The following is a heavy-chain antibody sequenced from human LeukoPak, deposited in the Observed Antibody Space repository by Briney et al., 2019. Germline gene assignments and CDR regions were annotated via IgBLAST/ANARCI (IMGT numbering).Heavy chain of an antibody. CDR3: ARLDEGFYYDGYGYNF. CDR1: GYSFTSYW. D-gene: IGHD3-22*01. V-gene: IGHV5-51*01. J-gene: IGHJ4*02. CDR2: IYPGDSET. Sequence: GESLKISWKGSGYSFTSYWIGWVRQMPGKGLEWMGIIYPGDSETTYSPSFQGHVTISADKSVTTAYLQWSSLKPSDTAIYYCARLDEGFYYDGYGYNFWGQGTLVTVSS.